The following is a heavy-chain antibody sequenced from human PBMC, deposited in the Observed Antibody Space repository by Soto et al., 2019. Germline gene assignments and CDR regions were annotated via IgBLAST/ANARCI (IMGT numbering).Heavy chain of an antibody. J-gene: IGHJ4*02. Sequence: GSLRLSCAASGFTFSSYGMHWVRQAPGKGLEWVAVISYDGSNKYYADSVKGRFTVSRDNSKNTLYLQMNSLRAEDTAVYYCAKLTHGGWGQGTLVTVS. CDR1: GFTFSSYG. CDR2: ISYDGSNK. CDR3: AKLTHGG. D-gene: IGHD3-10*01. V-gene: IGHV3-30*18.